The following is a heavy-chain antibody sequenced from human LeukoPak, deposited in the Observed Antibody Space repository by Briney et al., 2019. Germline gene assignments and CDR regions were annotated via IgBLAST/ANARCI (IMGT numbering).Heavy chain of an antibody. V-gene: IGHV3-74*01. CDR1: GFSFSNYW. J-gene: IGHJ3*02. CDR3: VRGGIASAFDI. Sequence: GGSLRLSCAASGFSFSNYWFHWVRQAPGEGLVWVSRIISNENSATYADSVKGRFTISRDNAKNTLYLQMNSLRAEDTAVYYCVRGGIASAFDIWGQGTMVTVSS. D-gene: IGHD6-13*01. CDR2: IISNENSA.